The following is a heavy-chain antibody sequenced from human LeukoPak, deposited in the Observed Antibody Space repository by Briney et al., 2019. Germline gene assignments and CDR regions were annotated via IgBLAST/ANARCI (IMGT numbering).Heavy chain of an antibody. J-gene: IGHJ4*02. CDR1: GYTFSDHY. CDR2: INPRTGAT. D-gene: IGHD3-16*02. Sequence: ASVKVSRKTSGYTFSDHYIYWVRQTPKQGLEWMGFINPRTGATYYAENFQGRVTLTRDTSISTAYLELRSDDTAVYYCARVATKFQMLYPDFWGQGSLVTVSS. V-gene: IGHV1-2*02. CDR3: ARVATKFQMLYPDF.